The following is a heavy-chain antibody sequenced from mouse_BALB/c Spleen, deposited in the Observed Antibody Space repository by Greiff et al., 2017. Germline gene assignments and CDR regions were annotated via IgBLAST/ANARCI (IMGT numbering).Heavy chain of an antibody. D-gene: IGHD2-1*01. J-gene: IGHJ3*01. V-gene: IGHV1-31*01. CDR3: ARDGNSSY. CDR1: GYSFTGYY. CDR2: INPYNGAT. Sequence: VQLQQSGPELVKPGASVKISCKASGYSFTGYYMHWVKQSHVKSLEWIGRINPYNGATSYNQNFKDKASLTVDKSSSTAYMELHSLTSEDSAVYYCARDGNSSYWGQGTLVTVSA.